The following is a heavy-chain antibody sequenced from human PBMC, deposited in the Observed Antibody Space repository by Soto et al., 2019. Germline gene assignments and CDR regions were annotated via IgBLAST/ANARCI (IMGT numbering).Heavy chain of an antibody. CDR1: GYTFTTYY. D-gene: IGHD2-8*01. Sequence: QVQLVQSGAEVKKPGASVKVSCKASGYTFTTYYMHWVRQAPGQGLEWMGIINPSGGGTTYAQKFQGRVTMTRDTSTSTVYMELSSLRTDDTAVYYCARDGCTTPRCAGGGNWCDPWGQGTLVTVAS. J-gene: IGHJ5*02. V-gene: IGHV1-46*01. CDR3: ARDGCTTPRCAGGGNWCDP. CDR2: INPSGGGT.